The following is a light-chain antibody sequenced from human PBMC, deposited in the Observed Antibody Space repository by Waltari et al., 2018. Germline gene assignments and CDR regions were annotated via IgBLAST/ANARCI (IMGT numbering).Light chain of an antibody. CDR2: KVS. CDR1: QSTNSR. V-gene: IGKV1-5*03. J-gene: IGKJ4*01. Sequence: DIQMTQSPSTLSASVGDRVSITCRASQSTNSRLAWYQHKPGKVPRLLIYKVSNLERDVPSRFSGSGSGTEFTLTISSLQPDDLATYYCQQYTGYPITFGGGTKVEIK. CDR3: QQYTGYPIT.